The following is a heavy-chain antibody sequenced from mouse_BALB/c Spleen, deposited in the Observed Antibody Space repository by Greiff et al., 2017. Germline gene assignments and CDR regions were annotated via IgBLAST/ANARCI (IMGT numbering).Heavy chain of an antibody. V-gene: IGHV5-4*02. CDR2: ISDGGSYT. CDR1: GFTFSDYY. Sequence: EVMLVESGGGLVKPGGSLKLSCAASGFTFSDYYMYWVRQTPEKRLEWVATISDGGSYTYYPDSVKGRFTISRDNAKNNLYLQMSSLKSEDTAMYYCATYYFDYWGQGTTLTVSS. J-gene: IGHJ2*01. CDR3: ATYYFDY.